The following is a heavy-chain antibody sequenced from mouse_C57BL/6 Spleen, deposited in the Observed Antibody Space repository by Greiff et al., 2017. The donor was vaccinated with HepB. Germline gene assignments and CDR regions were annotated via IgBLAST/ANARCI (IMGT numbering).Heavy chain of an antibody. J-gene: IGHJ4*01. CDR3: ARIGGYYDYYAMDY. V-gene: IGHV5-17*01. CDR2: ISSGSSTI. CDR1: GFTFSDYG. Sequence: DVKLVESGGGLVKPGGSLKLSCAASGFTFSDYGMHWVRQAPEKGLEWVAYISSGSSTIYYADTVKGRFTISRDNAKNTLFLQMTSLRSEDTAMYYCARIGGYYDYYAMDYWGQGTSVTVSS. D-gene: IGHD2-3*01.